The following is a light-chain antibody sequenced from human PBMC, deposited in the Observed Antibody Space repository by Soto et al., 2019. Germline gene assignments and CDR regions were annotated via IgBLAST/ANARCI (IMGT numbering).Light chain of an antibody. Sequence: QSALTQPASVSGSPGQSITVSCAGTDSDVGRYNSVSWYQQHPGKAPKLIIYDVTNRPSGVSNRFSASKSGNTASLTISGLRAEDEADYYCSSYTSASTEVFGGGTKSPS. CDR2: DVT. V-gene: IGLV2-14*03. CDR3: SSYTSASTEV. CDR1: DSDVGRYNS. J-gene: IGLJ2*01.